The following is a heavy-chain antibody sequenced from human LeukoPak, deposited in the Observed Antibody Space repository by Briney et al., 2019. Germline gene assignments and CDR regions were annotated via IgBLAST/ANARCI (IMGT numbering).Heavy chain of an antibody. CDR3: ARVVYYDSSGYGDFDY. V-gene: IGHV4-34*01. Sequence: PSETLSLTCAVYGGSFSGYYWSWIRQPPGKGLEWIGEINHSGSTNYNPSLKSRVTISVDTSKNQFSLKLSSVTAADTAVYYCARVVYYDSSGYGDFDYWGQGTLVTVSS. CDR2: INHSGST. CDR1: GGSFSGYY. J-gene: IGHJ4*02. D-gene: IGHD3-22*01.